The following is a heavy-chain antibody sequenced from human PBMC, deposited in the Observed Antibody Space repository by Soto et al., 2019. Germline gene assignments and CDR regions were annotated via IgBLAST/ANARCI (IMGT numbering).Heavy chain of an antibody. CDR2: ISPYSGNT. CDR1: GYIFVNYG. D-gene: IGHD3-16*01. V-gene: IGHV1-18*01. CDR3: AMVDNYVPPTTQDV. Sequence: QVQLVQSGDEVRKPGSSVKVSCKASGYIFVNYGIAWVRQAPGQGLEWMGWISPYSGNTHYASKVQGRLTMTTDTATRTAYVDLGSLLSADTAVYYCAMVDNYVPPTTQDVWGQGTTGTVSS. J-gene: IGHJ6*02.